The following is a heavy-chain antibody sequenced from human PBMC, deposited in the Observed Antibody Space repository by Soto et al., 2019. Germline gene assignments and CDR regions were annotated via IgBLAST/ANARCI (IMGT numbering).Heavy chain of an antibody. CDR2: INPSGGST. J-gene: IGHJ4*02. V-gene: IGHV1-46*01. CDR3: AREGYCSGGSCYSGGWDY. CDR1: GYTFTSYY. D-gene: IGHD2-15*01. Sequence: QVQLVQSGAEVKKPGASVKVSCKASGYTFTSYYMHWVRQAPGQGLEWMGIINPSGGSTSYAQKFQGRVTMTRDTSTSTVYMELSRLRSEDTAVYYGAREGYCSGGSCYSGGWDYWGQGTLVTVSS.